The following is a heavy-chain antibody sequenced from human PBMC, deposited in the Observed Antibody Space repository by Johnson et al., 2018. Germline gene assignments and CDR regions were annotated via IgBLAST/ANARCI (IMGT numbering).Heavy chain of an antibody. CDR3: VKDKPLALAIIFPFDL. D-gene: IGHD3-3*01. J-gene: IGHJ3*01. CDR1: GFTLSNYG. CDR2: LSPDGSNE. V-gene: IGHV3-30*18. Sequence: QVQLVQSGGGVVQPGRSLRLSCAASGFTLSNYGMHWVRQSPGKGLEWVAVLSPDGSNEIYAASVKGRFTISRDNSEDMVYLQMNSQRAEDTALYYCVKDKPLALAIIFPFDLWGPGTMVTGSS.